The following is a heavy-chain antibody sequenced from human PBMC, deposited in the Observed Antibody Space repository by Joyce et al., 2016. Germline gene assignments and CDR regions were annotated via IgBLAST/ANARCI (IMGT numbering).Heavy chain of an antibody. CDR3: AKRMLPIGHYDY. CDR2: IRHNYDTA. Sequence: EVQLLQSAGTLVQPGGSLRLSCAASGFTFSSHAMNWVRQAPGKGLEWVSHIRHNYDTAYAYSVRGRFTISRDNSRNTLYLQMDSLRPEDTAVYYCAKRMLPIGHYDYWGQGALVTVSS. J-gene: IGHJ4*02. CDR1: GFTFSSHA. V-gene: IGHV3-23*01. D-gene: IGHD2-2*01.